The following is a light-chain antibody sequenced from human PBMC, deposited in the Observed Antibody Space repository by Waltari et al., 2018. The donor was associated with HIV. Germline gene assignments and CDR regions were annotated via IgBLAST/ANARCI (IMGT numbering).Light chain of an antibody. J-gene: IGLJ3*02. V-gene: IGLV3-25*03. CDR1: ALPKQY. CDR3: ESADSSLWV. CDR2: KDS. Sequence: SYELTQSPSVSVSPGQTARITCSGDALPKQYAYWYQQKAGKAPVLVIYKDSERPSGIPERFSGSSSGTTVTLTISGVQAEDEADYYCESADSSLWVFGGGTKLTVL.